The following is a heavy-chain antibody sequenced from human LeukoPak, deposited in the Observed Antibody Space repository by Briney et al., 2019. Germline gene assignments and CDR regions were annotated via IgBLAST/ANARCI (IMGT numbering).Heavy chain of an antibody. D-gene: IGHD3/OR15-3a*01. V-gene: IGHV3-7*01. J-gene: IGHJ4*02. CDR3: ARDGLPGYDFWCGYQTPNFDY. CDR1: GFTFSSYW. Sequence: GGSLRLSCAASGFTFSSYWMSWVRQAPGKGLEWVANIKQDGSEKYYVDSVKGRFTISRDNAKNSLYLQMNSLRAEDTAVYYCARDGLPGYDFWCGYQTPNFDYWGQGTLVTVSS. CDR2: IKQDGSEK.